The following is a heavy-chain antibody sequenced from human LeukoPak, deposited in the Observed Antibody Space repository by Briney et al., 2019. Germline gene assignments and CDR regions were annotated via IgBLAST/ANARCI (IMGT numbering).Heavy chain of an antibody. D-gene: IGHD3-3*01. CDR1: GYTLTGYY. V-gene: IGHV1-2*02. J-gene: IGHJ4*02. Sequence: ASVKVSCKASGYTLTGYYMHWVRQAPGQGLEWMGWINPNSGGTNYAQKFQGRVTMTRDTSISTAYMELSRLRSDDTAVYYCARGVYDFWSDPFDYWGQGTLVTVSS. CDR2: INPNSGGT. CDR3: ARGVYDFWSDPFDY.